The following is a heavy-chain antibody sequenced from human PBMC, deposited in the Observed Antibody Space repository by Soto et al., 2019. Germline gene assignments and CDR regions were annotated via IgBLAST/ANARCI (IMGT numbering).Heavy chain of an antibody. CDR1: GFTFSGSA. J-gene: IGHJ5*02. CDR3: TRPFHPYYDFWSGGGEYNWFDP. Sequence: GGSLRLSCAASGFTFSGSAMHWVRQASGKGLEWVGRIRSKANSYATAYAASVKGRFTISRDDSKNTAYLQMNSLKTEDTAVYYCTRPFHPYYDFWSGGGEYNWFDPWGQGTLVTVSS. CDR2: IRSKANSYAT. V-gene: IGHV3-73*01. D-gene: IGHD3-3*01.